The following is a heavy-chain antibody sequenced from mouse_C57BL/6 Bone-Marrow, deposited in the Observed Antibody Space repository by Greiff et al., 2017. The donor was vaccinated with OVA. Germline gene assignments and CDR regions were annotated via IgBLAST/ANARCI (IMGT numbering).Heavy chain of an antibody. Sequence: VQLKQPGPGLAKPSQTLSLTCSVTGYSITSDYWNWIRKFPGNKLEYMGYISYSGSTYYNPSLNSRISITRDTSKNQYYLQLNSVTTEDTATYYCARRVYGNYGYFDVWGTGTTVTVSS. J-gene: IGHJ1*03. V-gene: IGHV3-8*01. CDR3: ARRVYGNYGYFDV. CDR1: GYSITSDY. CDR2: ISYSGST. D-gene: IGHD2-1*01.